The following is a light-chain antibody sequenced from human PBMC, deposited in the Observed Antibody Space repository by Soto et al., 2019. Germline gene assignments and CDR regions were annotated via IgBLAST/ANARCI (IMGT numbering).Light chain of an antibody. J-gene: IGKJ5*01. V-gene: IGKV4-1*01. CDR2: WAY. Sequence: DIVMTQSPDSLAVSLGERATINCKSSQSVLYSSNNKNYLAWYQQKPGQPHKLLIYWAYTRESGVHDRFSGSGSGTEFTLTIRSLQAEDVAAYYCKQYYSSPITFGQGTRLEIK. CDR1: QSVLYSSNNKNY. CDR3: KQYYSSPIT.